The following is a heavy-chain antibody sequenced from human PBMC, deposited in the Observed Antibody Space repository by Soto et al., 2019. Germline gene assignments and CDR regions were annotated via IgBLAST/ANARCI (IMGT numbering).Heavy chain of an antibody. D-gene: IGHD4-17*01. J-gene: IGHJ4*02. Sequence: QVQLVQSGAEVKKPGSSVKVSCKASGDTFSSYTINWVRQAPGQGLEWMGRIIPLLGITNYAQRFPGGVTITAEKSTSTAYTEVSSLRSEGTAVYYCARAPTTVVTTPFYDFDYWGQGTLVTVTS. CDR2: IIPLLGIT. CDR1: GDTFSSYT. CDR3: ARAPTTVVTTPFYDFDY. V-gene: IGHV1-69*02.